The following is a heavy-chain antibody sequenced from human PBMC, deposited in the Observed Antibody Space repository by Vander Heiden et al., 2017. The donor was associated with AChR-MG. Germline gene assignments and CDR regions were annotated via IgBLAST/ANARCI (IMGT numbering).Heavy chain of an antibody. CDR2: VSYGGGVQ. D-gene: IGHD3-3*01. Sequence: QVQLVESGGGVVQPGRSLRISCAASGLSFSMYGMHWLLPAPDKGRELLAVVSYGGGVQYYADSVKGRFTISRDNSKNTVFLQMNSLSADDTALYYCAKEITTKAGPWYFDLWGRGTLVTVSS. CDR3: AKEITTKAGPWYFDL. V-gene: IGHV3-30*18. CDR1: GLSFSMYG. J-gene: IGHJ2*01.